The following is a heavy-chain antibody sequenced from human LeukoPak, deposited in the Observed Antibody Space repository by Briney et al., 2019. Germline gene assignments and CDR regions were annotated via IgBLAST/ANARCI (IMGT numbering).Heavy chain of an antibody. CDR1: GYTFTSYG. CDR3: ARVRGYYYGSGSYLGHYYYMDV. Sequence: ASVKVSCKASGYTFTSYGISLVRQAPGQGLEWMGWISAYNGNTNYAQKLQGRVTMTTDTSTSTAYMELRSLRSDDTAVYYCARVRGYYYGSGSYLGHYYYMDVWGKRTTVTVSS. CDR2: ISAYNGNT. J-gene: IGHJ6*03. V-gene: IGHV1-18*01. D-gene: IGHD3-10*01.